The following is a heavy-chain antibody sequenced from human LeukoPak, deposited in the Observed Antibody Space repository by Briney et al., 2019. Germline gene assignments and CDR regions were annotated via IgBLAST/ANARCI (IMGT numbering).Heavy chain of an antibody. J-gene: IGHJ5*02. CDR1: GWSFNDHY. V-gene: IGHV4-34*01. CDR2: INARGDT. CDR3: ARGQVPAARGYNWFDP. Sequence: SETLSLTCAVYGWSFNDHYWNWIRQPPGKGLEWIGEINARGDTNFNPSLKSRVTISVDTSKDQFSLTLRSMIAADTAVYYCARGQVPAARGYNWFDPWGQGTLVTVSS. D-gene: IGHD2-2*01.